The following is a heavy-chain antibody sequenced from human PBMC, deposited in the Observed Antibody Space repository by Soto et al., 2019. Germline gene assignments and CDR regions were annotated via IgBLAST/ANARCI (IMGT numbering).Heavy chain of an antibody. CDR3: ARGAATVEYYYYYGVDV. D-gene: IGHD4-17*01. V-gene: IGHV4-34*01. CDR2: INHGGST. J-gene: IGHJ6*02. Sequence: TMSDTCGVDDGSCSGYYWRCIRKHQGKGLEWLGEINHGGSTSYNPSLKSRVTISVDTAKNQFSLRLNSVTAADTAVYYCARGAATVEYYYYYGVDVWGQGTTVTVSS. CDR1: DGSCSGYY.